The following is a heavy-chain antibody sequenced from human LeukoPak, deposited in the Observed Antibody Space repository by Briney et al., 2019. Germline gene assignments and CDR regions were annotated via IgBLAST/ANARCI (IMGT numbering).Heavy chain of an antibody. D-gene: IGHD2-21*01. Sequence: ASVKVSCTASGYTFTSYGISWVRQAPGQGLEWMGWISAYNGNTNYAQKLQGRVTMTTDTSTSTAYMELRSLRSDDTAVYYCARHPLPLAYWDPRFDPWGQGTLVTVSS. CDR1: GYTFTSYG. J-gene: IGHJ5*02. CDR3: ARHPLPLAYWDPRFDP. V-gene: IGHV1-18*01. CDR2: ISAYNGNT.